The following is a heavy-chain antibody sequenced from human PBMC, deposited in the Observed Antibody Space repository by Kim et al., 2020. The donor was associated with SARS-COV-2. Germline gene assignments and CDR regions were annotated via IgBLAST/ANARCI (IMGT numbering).Heavy chain of an antibody. V-gene: IGHV4-34*01. Sequence: SETLSLTCAVYGGSFSGYYWSWIRQPPGKGLEWIGEINHSGSTNYNPSLKSRVTISVDTSKNQFSLKLSSVTAADTAVYYCARAGVDEYYFDYWGQGTLVTVSS. CDR3: ARAGVDEYYFDY. D-gene: IGHD2-15*01. CDR2: INHSGST. J-gene: IGHJ4*02. CDR1: GGSFSGYY.